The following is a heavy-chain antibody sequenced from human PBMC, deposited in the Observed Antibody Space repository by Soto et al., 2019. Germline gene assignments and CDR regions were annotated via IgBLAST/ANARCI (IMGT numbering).Heavy chain of an antibody. V-gene: IGHV4-59*01. J-gene: IGHJ5*02. CDR1: GGSISTYY. CDR2: IYYSGST. CDR3: ARETYSSGWYYWFDP. D-gene: IGHD6-19*01. Sequence: LTCTVSGGSISTYYWSWIRQPPGKGPEWIGYIYYSGSTNYNPSLKSRVTISLDTSKNQFSLRLSSVTAADTAVYYCARETYSSGWYYWFDPWGQGTLVTVSS.